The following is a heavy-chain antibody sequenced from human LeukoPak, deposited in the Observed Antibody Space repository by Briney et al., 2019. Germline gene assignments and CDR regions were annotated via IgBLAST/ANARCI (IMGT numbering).Heavy chain of an antibody. J-gene: IGHJ4*02. CDR3: ARNDYSNPSSFDY. CDR2: IYYSGST. Sequence: SETLSLTCTVSGGSISRYYWSWIRQPPGKGLEWIGYIYYSGSTNYNPSLKSRVTISVDTSKNQFSLKLSSVTAADTAVYYCARNDYSNPSSFDYWGQGTLVTVSS. D-gene: IGHD4-11*01. V-gene: IGHV4-59*01. CDR1: GGSISRYY.